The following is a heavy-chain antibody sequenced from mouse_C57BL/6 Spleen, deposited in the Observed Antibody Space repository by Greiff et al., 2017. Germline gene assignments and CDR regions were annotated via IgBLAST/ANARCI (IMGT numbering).Heavy chain of an antibody. J-gene: IGHJ2*01. D-gene: IGHD1-1*01. CDR3: ARRDYYYGSSHDY. V-gene: IGHV5-6*01. CDR1: GFTFSSYG. CDR2: ISSGGSYT. Sequence: EVKLVESGGDLVKPGGSLKLSCAASGFTFSSYGMSWVRQTPDKRLEWVATISSGGSYTYYPASVKGRFTISRDNAKNTLYLQMSSLKSEDTAMYYCARRDYYYGSSHDYWGQGTTLTVSS.